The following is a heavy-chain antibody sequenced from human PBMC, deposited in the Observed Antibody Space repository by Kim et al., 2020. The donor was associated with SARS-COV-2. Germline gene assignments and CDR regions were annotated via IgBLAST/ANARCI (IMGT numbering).Heavy chain of an antibody. D-gene: IGHD4-17*01. Sequence: GGSLRLSCVASGFSVSAYYMSWVRQAPGKVLEWVANIDQDGSEKNYLNSVRGRFTISRDNSRNSLYLQMNSLRPDDTAVYYCLGGLGWLPEFGGQVALYNFSS. CDR1: GFSVSAYY. CDR2: IDQDGSEK. V-gene: IGHV3-7*01. J-gene: IGHJ4*02. CDR3: LGGLGWLPEF.